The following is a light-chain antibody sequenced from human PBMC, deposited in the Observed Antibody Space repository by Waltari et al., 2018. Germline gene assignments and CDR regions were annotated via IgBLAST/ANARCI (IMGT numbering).Light chain of an antibody. Sequence: SFVLTKPPSVSVAQGKTAQISCVAKTLGSKNVHWYQQRPGQAPVVVIYYDGDRPSGIPERFSGSNSGNTATLTISRVEAGDEADYYCQVWDSSSDPVVFGGGTKLTVL. V-gene: IGLV3-21*04. CDR1: TLGSKN. CDR3: QVWDSSSDPVV. CDR2: YDG. J-gene: IGLJ3*02.